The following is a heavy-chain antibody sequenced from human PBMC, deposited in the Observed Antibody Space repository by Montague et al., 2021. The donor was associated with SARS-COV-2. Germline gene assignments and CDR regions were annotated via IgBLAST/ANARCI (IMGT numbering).Heavy chain of an antibody. CDR1: GGSITRNYY. D-gene: IGHD3-10*01. CDR2: IYYSGTT. CDR3: ARPLVRGVPKAFDI. Sequence: SETLSLTCTVSGGSITRNYYWGWIRQPPGKGLEWVGNIYYSGTTFINPSLKSRVTISVDASKNQFSLNLTSVTAADTAVYYCARPLVRGVPKAFDIWGQGALVIVS. J-gene: IGHJ3*02. V-gene: IGHV4-39*01.